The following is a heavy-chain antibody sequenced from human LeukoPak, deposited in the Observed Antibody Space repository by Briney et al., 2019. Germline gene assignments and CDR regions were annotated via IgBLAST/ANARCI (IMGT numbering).Heavy chain of an antibody. J-gene: IGHJ4*02. V-gene: IGHV4-39*01. CDR1: GGSISNSNYY. CDR2: IYYSGST. D-gene: IGHD6-13*01. CDR3: ARLSSSWYHIDY. Sequence: SETLSLTCTVSGGSISNSNYYWGWIRQPPGKGLEWIGNIYYSGSTYYNPSLRSRVTISVDTSKNQFSLKLSSVTAADTAVYYCARLSSSWYHIDYWGQGTLVTVSS.